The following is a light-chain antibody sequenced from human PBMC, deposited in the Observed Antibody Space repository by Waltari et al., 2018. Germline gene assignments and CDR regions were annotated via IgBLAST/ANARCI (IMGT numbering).Light chain of an antibody. CDR1: QSVSSN. CDR3: QQYNNWPPWT. Sequence: EIVMTQSPATLSVSPGERVTLSCRASQSVSSNLAWYQQKPGQTPRLLIYGASTRATGVPARFSGSESGTEFTLTISSLQSEDFAVYHCQQYNNWPPWTFGQGTKVEIK. V-gene: IGKV3-15*01. J-gene: IGKJ1*01. CDR2: GAS.